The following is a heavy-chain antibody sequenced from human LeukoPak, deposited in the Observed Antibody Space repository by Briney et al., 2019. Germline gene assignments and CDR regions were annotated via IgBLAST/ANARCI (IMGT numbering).Heavy chain of an antibody. CDR1: GYSFTSYW. D-gene: IGHD5-24*01. CDR3: ARNGEMATIWSAFDI. V-gene: IGHV5-51*01. J-gene: IGHJ3*02. CDR2: IYPGDSDT. Sequence: GESLKISCKGSGYSFTSYWIGWVRQMPGKGLEWMGIIYPGDSDTRYSPSFQGQVTISADKSISTAYLQWSSLKASDTAMYYCARNGEMATIWSAFDIWGQGTMVTVSS.